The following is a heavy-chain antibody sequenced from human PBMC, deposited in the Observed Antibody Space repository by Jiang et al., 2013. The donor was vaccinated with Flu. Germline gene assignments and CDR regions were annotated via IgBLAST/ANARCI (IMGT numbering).Heavy chain of an antibody. Sequence: PGLVKPSETLSFTCSVSGGSISRYYWSWIRQPPGKGLEWLGYIYYTGGAVYNPSLNSRVSISVDTSKNQFSLRLNSVTAADTAVYYCARLYCSGGSCCEDYWGQGTLVAVSS. CDR3: ARLYCSGGSCCEDY. CDR1: GGSISRYY. CDR2: IYYTGGA. J-gene: IGHJ4*02. V-gene: IGHV4-59*01. D-gene: IGHD2-15*01.